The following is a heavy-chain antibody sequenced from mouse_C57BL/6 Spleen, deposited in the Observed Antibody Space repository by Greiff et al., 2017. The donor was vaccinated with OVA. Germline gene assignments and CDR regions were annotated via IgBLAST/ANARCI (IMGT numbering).Heavy chain of an antibody. CDR1: GYAFTNYL. J-gene: IGHJ2*01. CDR2: INPGSGGT. CDR3: ARGWKLGFDY. D-gene: IGHD4-1*01. V-gene: IGHV1-54*01. Sequence: QVQLKQSGAELVRPGTSVKVSCKASGYAFTNYLIEWVKQRPGQGLEWIGVINPGSGGTNYNEKFKGKATLTADKSSSTAYMQLSSLTSEDSAVYFCARGWKLGFDYWGQGTTLTVSS.